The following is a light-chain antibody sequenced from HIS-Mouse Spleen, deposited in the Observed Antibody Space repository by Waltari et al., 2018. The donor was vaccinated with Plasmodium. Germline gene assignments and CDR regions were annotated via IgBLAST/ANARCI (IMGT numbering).Light chain of an antibody. CDR2: SNN. CDR3: AAWDDSLNGPV. Sequence: QSVLTQPPSASGTPGQRVTISCSGSSSNIGSNTVNWYQQLPGTAPQLLIYSNNPRPAGDTDRFSGSKSGTSASLAISGLQSEDEADYYWAAWDDSLNGPVFGGGTKLTVL. V-gene: IGLV1-44*01. J-gene: IGLJ2*01. CDR1: SSNIGSNT.